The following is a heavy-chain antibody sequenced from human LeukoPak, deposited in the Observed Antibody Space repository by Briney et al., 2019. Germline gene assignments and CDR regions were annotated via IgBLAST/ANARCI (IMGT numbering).Heavy chain of an antibody. CDR1: GGAISTYY. D-gene: IGHD5-18*01. Sequence: SETLSLTCTVSGGAISTYYWSWIRQPPGKGLEWIGYIYYSGSTNYNPSLKSRVTISVDTSKTQFSLKLSSVTAADTAVYYRARSRGYSYGTTFLDYWGQGTLVTVSS. V-gene: IGHV4-59*08. CDR3: ARSRGYSYGTTFLDY. CDR2: IYYSGST. J-gene: IGHJ4*02.